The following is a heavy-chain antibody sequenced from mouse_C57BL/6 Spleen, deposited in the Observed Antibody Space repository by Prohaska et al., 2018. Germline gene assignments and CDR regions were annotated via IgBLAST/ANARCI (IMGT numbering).Heavy chain of an antibody. CDR2: INPNNGGT. D-gene: IGHD2-4*01. CDR3: ALIYYDYDGHAMDY. V-gene: IGHV1-26*01. J-gene: IGHJ4*01. Sequence: LKISCKASGYTFTDYYMNWVKQSHGKSLEWIGDINPNNGGTSYNQKFKGKATLTVDTSSSTAYMELNSLTSEDSAVYYCALIYYDYDGHAMDYLGQGTSVTVSS. CDR1: GYTFTDYY.